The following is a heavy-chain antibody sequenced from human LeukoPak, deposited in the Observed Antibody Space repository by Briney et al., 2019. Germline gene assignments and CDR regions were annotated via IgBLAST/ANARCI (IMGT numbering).Heavy chain of an antibody. CDR3: ARDPYYGSGSYYPY. J-gene: IGHJ4*02. D-gene: IGHD3-10*01. Sequence: SETLSLTRTVSGGSISSYYWSWIRQPPGKGLEWIGYIYYSGSTYYNPSLKSRVTISVDTSKNQFSLKLSSVTAADTAVYYCARDPYYGSGSYYPYWGQGTLVTVSS. V-gene: IGHV4-59*12. CDR2: IYYSGST. CDR1: GGSISSYY.